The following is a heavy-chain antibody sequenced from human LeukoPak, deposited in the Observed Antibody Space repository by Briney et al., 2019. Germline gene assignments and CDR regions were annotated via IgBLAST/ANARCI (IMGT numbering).Heavy chain of an antibody. D-gene: IGHD3-16*01. Sequence: AGGSLRLSCAASGFTFSSYSMNWVRQAPGKGLEWVSSISSSSSYIYYADSVKGRFTISRDNAKNSLYLQMNSLRAEDTAVYYCARDVTLGNFDYWGQGILVIVSP. CDR3: ARDVTLGNFDY. J-gene: IGHJ4*02. CDR1: GFTFSSYS. V-gene: IGHV3-21*01. CDR2: ISSSSSYI.